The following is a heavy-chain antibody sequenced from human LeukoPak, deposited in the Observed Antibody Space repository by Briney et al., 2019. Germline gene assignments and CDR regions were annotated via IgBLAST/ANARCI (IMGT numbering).Heavy chain of an antibody. D-gene: IGHD3-22*01. CDR2: INHSGST. J-gene: IGHJ4*02. V-gene: IGHV4-34*01. CDR1: GGSFSGYY. Sequence: PSETLSLTCAVYGGSFSGYYWSWIRQPPRKGLEWIGEINHSGSTNYNPSLKSRVTISVDTSKNQFSLKLSSVTAADTAIYYCARENPSGYYNRPIDYWGQGTLVTVSS. CDR3: ARENPSGYYNRPIDY.